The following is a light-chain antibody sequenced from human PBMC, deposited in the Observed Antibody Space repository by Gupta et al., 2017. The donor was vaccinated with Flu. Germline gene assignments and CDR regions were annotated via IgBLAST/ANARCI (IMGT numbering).Light chain of an antibody. CDR3: QTWATGIRV. CDR1: SGPSSYA. V-gene: IGLV4-69*01. CDR2: LNSDGSH. Sequence: QLVLTHSPSASASLGASVKLTCTLSSGPSSYAIAWHQQQPEKGPRYLMKLNSDGSHSKGDGIPDRFSGSSSGAERYLTISSLQSEDEDDYYCQTWATGIRVFGGGTKLTVL. J-gene: IGLJ3*02.